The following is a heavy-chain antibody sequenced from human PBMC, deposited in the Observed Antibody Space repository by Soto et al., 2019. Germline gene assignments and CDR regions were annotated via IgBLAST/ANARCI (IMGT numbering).Heavy chain of an antibody. CDR3: ASNSNYASDYYGMDV. V-gene: IGHV3-30-3*01. Sequence: PGGSLRLSCAASGFTFSSYAMHWVRQAPGKGLEWVAVISYDGSNKYYADSVKGRFTISRDNSKNTLYLQMNSLRAEDTAVYYCASNSNYASDYYGMDVWGQGTTVTVAS. J-gene: IGHJ6*02. CDR1: GFTFSSYA. D-gene: IGHD4-4*01. CDR2: ISYDGSNK.